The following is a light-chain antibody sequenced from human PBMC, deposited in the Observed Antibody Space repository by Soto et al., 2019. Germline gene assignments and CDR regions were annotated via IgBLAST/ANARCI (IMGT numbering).Light chain of an antibody. CDR2: AAS. CDR3: QQSYSTLT. CDR1: QSISSY. V-gene: IGKV1-39*01. Sequence: DIQMPQSQSSLSASVGDRVTITCRASQSISSYLNWYQQKPGKAPKLLIYAASSLQSGVPSRFSGSGSGTDFTLTISSLQPEDFATYYCQQSYSTLTFGGGSNVAIK. J-gene: IGKJ4*01.